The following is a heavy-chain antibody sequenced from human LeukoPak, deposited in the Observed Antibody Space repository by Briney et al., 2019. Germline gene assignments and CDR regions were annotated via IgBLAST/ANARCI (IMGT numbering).Heavy chain of an antibody. CDR1: GGSISSYY. CDR3: ARTRSNYVSYFDY. V-gene: IGHV4-59*01. Sequence: SETLSLTCTVSGGSISSYYWSWIRQPPGKGLEWIGYIYYSGSTNYNPSLKSRVTISVDTSKNQFSLKLSSATAADTAVYYCARTRSNYVSYFDYWGQGTLVTVSS. D-gene: IGHD4-11*01. J-gene: IGHJ4*02. CDR2: IYYSGST.